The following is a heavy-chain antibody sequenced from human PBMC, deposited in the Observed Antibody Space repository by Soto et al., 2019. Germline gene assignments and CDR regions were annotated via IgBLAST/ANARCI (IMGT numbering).Heavy chain of an antibody. CDR3: ERQGFGPLHGLVDV. Sequence: QVQLQESGPGLVKPSETLSLSCTVSGGSISSYYWSWFRQSPGKRMEWIGYVHHSWGSSYNPSLRSRVAISIATSKSQFSLRVTSVTATDTAVYYCERQGFGPLHGLVDVWGQGTTVTVSS. V-gene: IGHV4-59*08. CDR2: VHHSWGS. D-gene: IGHD3-10*01. J-gene: IGHJ6*02. CDR1: GGSISSYY.